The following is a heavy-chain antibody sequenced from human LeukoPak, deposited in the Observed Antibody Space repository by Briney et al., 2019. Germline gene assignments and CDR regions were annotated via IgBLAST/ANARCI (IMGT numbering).Heavy chain of an antibody. V-gene: IGHV4-59*01. CDR3: ARGRDHPDY. D-gene: IGHD2-21*02. CDR1: GGSITSYY. CDR2: IYYSGGT. Sequence: SETLSLTCTVSGGSITSYYWSWIRQPPGKGLEWIRYIYYSGGTNYNPSLKSRVTISVDMSKNQFSLNLNSVTAADTAVYYCARGRDHPDYWGQGTLVTVSS. J-gene: IGHJ4*02.